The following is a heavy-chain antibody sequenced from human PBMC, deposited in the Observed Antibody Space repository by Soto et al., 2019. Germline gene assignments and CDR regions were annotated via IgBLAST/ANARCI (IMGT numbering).Heavy chain of an antibody. D-gene: IGHD4-4*01. CDR1: GYTLTSYD. J-gene: IGHJ6*03. CDR3: ARGLKMTTVTHYYYYYMDL. CDR2: MNPNNGNT. Sequence: QVQLVQSGAEVKKPGASVKVSCKTSGYTLTSYDINWVRQAAGQGLEWMGWMNPNNGNTGYAQKFQGRVTMTRNTSEITAYMELNSLRSEDTAVYYCARGLKMTTVTHYYYYYMDLWGKGTTVTVSS. V-gene: IGHV1-8*01.